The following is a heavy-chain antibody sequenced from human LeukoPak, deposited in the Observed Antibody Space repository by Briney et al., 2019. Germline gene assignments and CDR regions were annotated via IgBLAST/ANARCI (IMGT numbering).Heavy chain of an antibody. V-gene: IGHV1-18*01. Sequence: ASVTVSCKASGYTFTSYGISWVRQAPGQGLEGMGWISVYNGNTDYAQKLLGRVTMTTDTSTSTAYMGLRSLRSDDTAVYYCARSTYDFWSGYYMPDDPWGQGSLVTLSS. CDR2: ISVYNGNT. D-gene: IGHD3-3*01. J-gene: IGHJ5*02. CDR3: ARSTYDFWSGYYMPDDP. CDR1: GYTFTSYG.